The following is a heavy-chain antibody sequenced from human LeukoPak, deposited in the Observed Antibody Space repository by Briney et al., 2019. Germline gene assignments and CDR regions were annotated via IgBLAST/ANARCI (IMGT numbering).Heavy chain of an antibody. CDR3: ARDLGYGDYAVNYYFDY. CDR2: ISSGSTYI. D-gene: IGHD4-17*01. J-gene: IGHJ4*02. Sequence: GGSLRLSCAASGFTFSSYAMSWVRQAPGKGLEWVSSISSGSTYIYSADSVKGRFTISRDNAKNSLYLQMNSLRAEDTAVYYCARDLGYGDYAVNYYFDYWGQGTLVTVSS. V-gene: IGHV3-21*01. CDR1: GFTFSSYA.